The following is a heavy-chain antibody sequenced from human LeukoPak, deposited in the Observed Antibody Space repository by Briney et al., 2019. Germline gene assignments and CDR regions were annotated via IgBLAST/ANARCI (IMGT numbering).Heavy chain of an antibody. CDR3: ARDLYGSGSYYHKFDY. CDR1: GFTFSSYE. D-gene: IGHD3-10*01. J-gene: IGHJ4*02. Sequence: DPGGSLRLSCAASGFTFSSYEMNWVRQAPGKGLEWASYISSSGSTIYYTDSVKGRFTISRDNAKNSLYLQMNSLRAEDTAVYYCARDLYGSGSYYHKFDYWGQGTLVTVSS. V-gene: IGHV3-48*03. CDR2: ISSSGSTI.